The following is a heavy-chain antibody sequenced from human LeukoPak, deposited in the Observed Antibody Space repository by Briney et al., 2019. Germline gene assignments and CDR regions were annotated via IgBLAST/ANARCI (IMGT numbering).Heavy chain of an antibody. CDR1: GFTFNSYA. V-gene: IGHV3-23*01. Sequence: GGSLRLSCAASGFTFNSYAMSWVRQAPGKGLECVSSISGSGDNTYYADYGKDRFGLYRGNSRTTVSLQMNSLRAEDTAVYYCAKGRGTAVTSAANYWGQGTLVTVSS. D-gene: IGHD4-17*01. CDR2: ISGSGDNT. J-gene: IGHJ4*02. CDR3: AKGRGTAVTSAANY.